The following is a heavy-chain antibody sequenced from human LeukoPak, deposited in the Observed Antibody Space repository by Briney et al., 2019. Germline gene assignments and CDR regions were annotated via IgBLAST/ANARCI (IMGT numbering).Heavy chain of an antibody. D-gene: IGHD3-10*01. J-gene: IGHJ4*02. CDR1: GFTFSSYE. CDR3: ARELYYGSGSFSGGDFDY. CDR2: ISRSGSTI. Sequence: GGSLRLSCAASGFTFSSYEMNWVRQAPGKGLEWVSYISRSGSTIYYADSVKGRFTISRDNAKNSLYLQMNSLRAEDSAVYYCARELYYGSGSFSGGDFDYWGQGTLVTVSS. V-gene: IGHV3-48*03.